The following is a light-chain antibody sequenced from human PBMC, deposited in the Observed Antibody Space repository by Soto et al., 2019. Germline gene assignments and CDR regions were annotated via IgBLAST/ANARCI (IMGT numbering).Light chain of an antibody. Sequence: IQLTQSPSSLSASVGDRVTITCRTSQSISAYLNWYRQKPGQAPELLIYATSNLHSGVPSRFSGSGSVTEFTLTINSLHPEDLATYYCQQSHSSEYSFGQGTRLEIK. CDR1: QSISAY. V-gene: IGKV1-39*01. CDR3: QQSHSSEYS. CDR2: ATS. J-gene: IGKJ2*01.